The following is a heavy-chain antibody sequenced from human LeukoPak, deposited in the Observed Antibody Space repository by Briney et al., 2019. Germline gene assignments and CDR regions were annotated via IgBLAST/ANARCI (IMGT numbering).Heavy chain of an antibody. D-gene: IGHD2-15*01. CDR3: ARLVCSGGSCSIDY. J-gene: IGHJ4*02. V-gene: IGHV4-34*01. CDR2: INHSGST. Sequence: PSETLSLTCAVYGGSFSGYYWSWIRQPPGKGLEWIGEINHSGSTNYNPSLKSRVTISVDTSKNQFSLKLSSVTAADTAVYYCARLVCSGGSCSIDYWGQGTLVTVSS. CDR1: GGSFSGYY.